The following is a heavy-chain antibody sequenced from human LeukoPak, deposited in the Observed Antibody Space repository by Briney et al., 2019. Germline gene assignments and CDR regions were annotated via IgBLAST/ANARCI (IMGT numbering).Heavy chain of an antibody. CDR3: ARGYYYYGSAHWFDP. D-gene: IGHD3-10*01. CDR2: IYYSGST. CDR1: GGSISSGGYY. Sequence: PSETLSLTCTVSGGSISSGGYYWSWIRQPPGKGLEWIGYIYYSGSTYYNPSLKSRVTISVDTSKNQFSLKLSSVTAADTAVYYCARGYYYYGSAHWFDPWGQGTLVTVSS. V-gene: IGHV4-31*03. J-gene: IGHJ5*02.